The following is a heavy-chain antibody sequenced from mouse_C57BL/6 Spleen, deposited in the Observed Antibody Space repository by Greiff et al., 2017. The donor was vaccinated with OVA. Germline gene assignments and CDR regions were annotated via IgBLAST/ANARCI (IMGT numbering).Heavy chain of an antibody. Sequence: QVQLQQPGAELVMPGASVTLSCKASGYTFTSYWMHWVKQRPGQGLEWIGEIDPSDSYTNYNQKFKGKSTLTVDKSSSTAYMQLSSLTSEDAAVYYCALWSYYAMDYWGQGTSVTVSS. V-gene: IGHV1-69*01. CDR3: ALWSYYAMDY. CDR1: GYTFTSYW. CDR2: IDPSDSYT. J-gene: IGHJ4*01. D-gene: IGHD1-1*02.